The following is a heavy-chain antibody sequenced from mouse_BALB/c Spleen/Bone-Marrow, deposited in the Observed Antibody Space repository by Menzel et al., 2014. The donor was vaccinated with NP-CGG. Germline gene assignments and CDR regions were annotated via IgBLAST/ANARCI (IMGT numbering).Heavy chain of an antibody. V-gene: IGHV5-4*02. CDR3: VRDFGDSGSPY. CDR2: ISDGGTYT. Sequence: EVKLMESGGGLVKPGGSLKLSCAASGFTFSDYYMYWVRQTPEKRLEWVATISDGGTYTSYPDSVKGRFTISRDNAKNNLCLQMSSLKSEDTAMYYCVRDFGDSGSPYRGHGSLVTVS. J-gene: IGHJ3*01. D-gene: IGHD2-12*01. CDR1: GFTFSDYY.